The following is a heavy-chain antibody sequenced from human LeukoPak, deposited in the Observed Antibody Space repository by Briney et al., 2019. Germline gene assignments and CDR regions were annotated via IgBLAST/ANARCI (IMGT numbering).Heavy chain of an antibody. CDR2: ISSSGVYI. V-gene: IGHV3-21*01. Sequence: GGSLRLSCAASGFTFNYYGMNWVRQAPGKGLEWVSSISSSGVYIYYADSLKGRFTISRYNAKNSLYLQMNSLRAEDTAIYFCARDFRIYYGAGSYGSRFDPWGQGTLVTVSS. CDR1: GFTFNYYG. D-gene: IGHD3-10*01. CDR3: ARDFRIYYGAGSYGSRFDP. J-gene: IGHJ5*02.